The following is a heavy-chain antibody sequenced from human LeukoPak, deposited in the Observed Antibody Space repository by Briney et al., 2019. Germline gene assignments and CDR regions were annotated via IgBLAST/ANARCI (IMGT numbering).Heavy chain of an antibody. CDR3: ARDSSRIAAAGAALFDY. Sequence: GGSLRLSCAASGFIFSSYAMHWVRQAPGKGLEGVAVISYDGSNKYYADSVKGRFTISRDNSKNTLYLQMNRLRAEDTAVYYCARDSSRIAAAGAALFDYWGQRTLVTVSS. CDR2: ISYDGSNK. V-gene: IGHV3-30*04. J-gene: IGHJ4*02. D-gene: IGHD6-13*01. CDR1: GFIFSSYA.